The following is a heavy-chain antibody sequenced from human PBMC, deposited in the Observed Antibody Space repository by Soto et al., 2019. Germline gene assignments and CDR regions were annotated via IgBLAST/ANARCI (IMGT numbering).Heavy chain of an antibody. CDR2: ISSSSSYI. V-gene: IGHV3-21*01. D-gene: IGHD2-15*01. Sequence: GESLKISCAASGFTFSSYSMNWVRQAPGKGLEWVSSISSSSSYIYYADSVKGRFTISRDNAKNSLYLQMNSLRAEDTAVYYCARDRGPRISAFDIWGQGTMVTVSS. J-gene: IGHJ3*02. CDR3: ARDRGPRISAFDI. CDR1: GFTFSSYS.